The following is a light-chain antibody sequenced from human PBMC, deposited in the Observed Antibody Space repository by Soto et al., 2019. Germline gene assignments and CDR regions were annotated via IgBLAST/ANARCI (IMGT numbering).Light chain of an antibody. J-gene: IGKJ4*01. CDR2: DAS. Sequence: EIVLTQSPGTLSLSPGERATLSCRASQSVANNYLAWYQQKPGQAPRFLIYDASSRATGIPDRFSGSGSGTDFTLTISSLQPEDFAVYYCEQYDSTPPTFGGGTKVEIK. CDR1: QSVANNY. CDR3: EQYDSTPPT. V-gene: IGKV3-20*01.